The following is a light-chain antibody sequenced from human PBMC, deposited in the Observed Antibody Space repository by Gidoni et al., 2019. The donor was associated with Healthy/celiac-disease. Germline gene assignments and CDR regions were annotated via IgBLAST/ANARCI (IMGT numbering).Light chain of an antibody. J-gene: IGKJ1*01. CDR1: QSVSSSY. Sequence: IVLTQSPGTLSLSPGERATLSCRASQSVSSSYLAWYQQKPGQAPRLLSYGASSRATGIPDRFSGSGSGTDFTLTISRLEPEDFAVYYCQQYGSSPQTFXXXTKVEIK. CDR3: QQYGSSPQT. CDR2: GAS. V-gene: IGKV3-20*01.